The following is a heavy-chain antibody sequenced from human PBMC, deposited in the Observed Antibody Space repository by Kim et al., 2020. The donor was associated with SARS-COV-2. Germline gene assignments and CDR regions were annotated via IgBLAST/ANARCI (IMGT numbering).Heavy chain of an antibody. CDR1: GGSFSGYY. D-gene: IGHD3-16*01. Sequence: SETLSLTCAVYGGSFSGYYWSWIRQPPGKGLEWIGEINHSGSTNYNPSLKSRVTISVDTSKNQFSLKLSSVTAADTAVYYCARAVRSRVGWFDPWGQGTLVTVSS. CDR3: ARAVRSRVGWFDP. J-gene: IGHJ5*02. CDR2: INHSGST. V-gene: IGHV4-34*01.